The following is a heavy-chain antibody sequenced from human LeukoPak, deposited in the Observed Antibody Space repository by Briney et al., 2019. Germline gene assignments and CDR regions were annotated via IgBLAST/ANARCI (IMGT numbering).Heavy chain of an antibody. V-gene: IGHV3-30*18. CDR2: IPYDGFNP. Sequence: PGRSLRLSCAASGFTFSNYGMHWVRQAPGKGLEWVAVIPYDGFNPYYADSVKGRFTISRDNSKNTLWLQMNSLRAEDTAVYYCAEVKEMYSSCSYYFDYWGQGTLVTVSS. J-gene: IGHJ4*02. CDR3: AEVKEMYSSCSYYFDY. D-gene: IGHD6-19*01. CDR1: GFTFSNYG.